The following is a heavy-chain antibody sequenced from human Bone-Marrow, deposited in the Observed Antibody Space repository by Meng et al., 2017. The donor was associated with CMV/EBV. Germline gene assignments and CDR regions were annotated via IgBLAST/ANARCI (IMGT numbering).Heavy chain of an antibody. CDR3: ARGVGASKVSNFDY. J-gene: IGHJ4*02. Sequence: ASVKVSCKASGYTFTSYDINWVRQATGQGLEWMGWMNPNSGNTGYAQKFQGRVTMTRNTSISTAYMELSSLTSDDTAVYYCARGVGASKVSNFDYWGQGTLVTVSS. D-gene: IGHD1-26*01. CDR2: MNPNSGNT. V-gene: IGHV1-8*01. CDR1: GYTFTSYD.